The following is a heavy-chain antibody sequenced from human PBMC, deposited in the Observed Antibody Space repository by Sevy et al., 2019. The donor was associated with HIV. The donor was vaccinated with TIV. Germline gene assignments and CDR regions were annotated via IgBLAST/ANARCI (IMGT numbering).Heavy chain of an antibody. V-gene: IGHV3-48*02. CDR2: ISSSSSTI. CDR3: ARERSATGDSDMDV. Sequence: GGSLRLSCAASGFTFNSYSMNWVRQAPGKGLEWVSYISSSSSTIYYADSVKGRFTISRDNAKNSLYLQMNSLRDEDTAVYYCARERSATGDSDMDVWGQGTTVTVSS. D-gene: IGHD5-12*01. J-gene: IGHJ6*02. CDR1: GFTFNSYS.